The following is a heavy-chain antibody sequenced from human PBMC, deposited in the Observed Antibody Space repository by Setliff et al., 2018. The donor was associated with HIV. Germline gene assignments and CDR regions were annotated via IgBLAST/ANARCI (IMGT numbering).Heavy chain of an antibody. CDR2: VNPYSGNS. J-gene: IGHJ5*02. CDR1: GGTFSSYA. V-gene: IGHV1-8*02. D-gene: IGHD6-19*01. Sequence: ASVKVSCKASGGTFSSYAITWVRQAAGQGLEWLGWVNPYSGNSGYAQKFHGRLTMTRDTSRGTAHMELRSLRSDDTAVYYCAREPSGWYSKDNWFDPWGQGTLVTVSS. CDR3: AREPSGWYSKDNWFDP.